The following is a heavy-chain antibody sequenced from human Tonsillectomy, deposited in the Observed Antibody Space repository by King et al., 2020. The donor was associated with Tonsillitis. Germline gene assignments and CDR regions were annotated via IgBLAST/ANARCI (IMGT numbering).Heavy chain of an antibody. V-gene: IGHV4-31*03. Sequence: VQLQESGPGLVKPSQTLSLTCPVSGGSISSGGYYWNWIRQHPGKGLEWIGYISYSGSTSYNPSLKSRVTISVDTSKNQFSLKLSFVTAADTAVYYCARVTMVRGVIITDYFDYWGQGTLVTVSS. CDR3: ARVTMVRGVIITDYFDY. D-gene: IGHD3-10*01. CDR2: ISYSGST. J-gene: IGHJ4*02. CDR1: GGSISSGGYY.